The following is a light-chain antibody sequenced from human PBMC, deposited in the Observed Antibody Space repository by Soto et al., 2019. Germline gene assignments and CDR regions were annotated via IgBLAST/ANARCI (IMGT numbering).Light chain of an antibody. CDR3: QTWGSGIVV. J-gene: IGLJ2*01. CDR1: SGHSNYA. Sequence: QLVLTQSPAASDSLGASVKLTCTLSSGHSNYAIAWHQQQSEKGPRYLMKLNSDGSHSKGDGIPDRFSGSSSGAERYLTISSLQSEDEADYYCQTWGSGIVVFGGGPKLTVL. V-gene: IGLV4-69*01. CDR2: LNSDGSH.